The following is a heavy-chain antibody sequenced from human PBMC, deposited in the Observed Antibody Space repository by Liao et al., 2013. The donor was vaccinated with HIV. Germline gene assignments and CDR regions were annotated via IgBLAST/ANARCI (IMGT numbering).Heavy chain of an antibody. CDR3: ARHLGVIGAFNI. J-gene: IGHJ3*02. D-gene: IGHD2/OR15-2a*01. Sequence: QVQLQESGPGLVKPSETLSLTCTVSGGSVSNYYWSWIRQPPGKELEWIGYKYYSGNSNYNPSLRSRVTISLDTSKNQFSLRLSSVSAADTAVYYCARHLGVIGAFNIWGQGTLVTVSS. CDR2: KYYSGNS. V-gene: IGHV4-59*02. CDR1: GGSVSNYY.